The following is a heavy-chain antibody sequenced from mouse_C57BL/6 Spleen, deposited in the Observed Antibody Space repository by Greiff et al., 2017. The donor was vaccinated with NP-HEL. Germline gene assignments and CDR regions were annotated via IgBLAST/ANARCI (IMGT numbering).Heavy chain of an antibody. V-gene: IGHV1-54*01. D-gene: IGHD2-1*01. CDR1: GYAFTNYL. J-gene: IGHJ4*01. CDR3: ARDYGNPYAMDY. Sequence: QVQLKQSGAELVRPGTSVKVSCKASGYAFTNYLIEWVKQRPGQGLEWIGVINPGSGGTNYNEKFKGKATLTADKSSSTAYMQLSSLTSEDSAVYFCARDYGNPYAMDYWGQGTSVTVSS. CDR2: INPGSGGT.